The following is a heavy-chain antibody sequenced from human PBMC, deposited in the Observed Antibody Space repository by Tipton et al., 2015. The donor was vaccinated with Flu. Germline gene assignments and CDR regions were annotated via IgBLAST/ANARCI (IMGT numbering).Heavy chain of an antibody. Sequence: TLSLTCTVSGGSISSYYWSWIRQPPGKGLEWIGYIYYSGSTNYNPSLKSRVTISVDTSKNQFSLKLSSVTAADTAVYYCARGRAALVTYYYYMDVWGKGTTVTVSS. J-gene: IGHJ6*03. CDR1: GGSISSYY. CDR3: ARGRAALVTYYYYMDV. D-gene: IGHD6-6*01. CDR2: IYYSGST. V-gene: IGHV4-59*01.